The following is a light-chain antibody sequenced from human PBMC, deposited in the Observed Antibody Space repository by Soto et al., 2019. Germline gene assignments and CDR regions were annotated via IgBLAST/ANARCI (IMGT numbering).Light chain of an antibody. CDR2: GDS. J-gene: IGLJ1*01. Sequence: QAVVTQPPSVSGAPGQRVTISCTGSGSNIGAGYDVHWYQHRPGTAPKLLVFGDSHRPSGVPDRFSGSKSGTSASLAITGLQAEDEGDYYCQSYDSTLDARYVFGIGTKLTVL. CDR1: GSNIGAGYD. V-gene: IGLV1-40*01. CDR3: QSYDSTLDARYV.